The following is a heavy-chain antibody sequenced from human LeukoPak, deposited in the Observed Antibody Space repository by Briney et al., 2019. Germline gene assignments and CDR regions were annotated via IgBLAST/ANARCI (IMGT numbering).Heavy chain of an antibody. V-gene: IGHV1-2*02. CDR2: INPNSGGT. CDR1: GYTFTGYY. CDR3: ARPPRRIAAAGTESRYFDY. J-gene: IGHJ4*02. Sequence: GASVKVSCKASGYTFTGYYMHWVRQAPGQGLEWMGWINPNSGGTNYAQKFQGRVTMTRDTSNSTAYMELSRLRSDDTAVYYCARPPRRIAAAGTESRYFDYWGQGTLVTVSS. D-gene: IGHD6-13*01.